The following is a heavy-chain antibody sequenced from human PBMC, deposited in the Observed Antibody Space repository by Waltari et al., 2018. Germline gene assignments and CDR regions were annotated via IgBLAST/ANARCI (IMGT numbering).Heavy chain of an antibody. CDR3: ARDSPGVGATIRAFDI. J-gene: IGHJ3*02. CDR2: IYHSGST. CDR1: GYSISSGYY. V-gene: IGHV4-38-2*02. D-gene: IGHD1-26*01. Sequence: QVQLQESGPGLVKPSETLSLTCTVSGYSISSGYYWGWIRQPPGKGLEWIGSIYHSGSTYYNPSLKSRVTISVDTSKNQFSRKLSSVTAADTAVYYCARDSPGVGATIRAFDIWGQGTMVTVSS.